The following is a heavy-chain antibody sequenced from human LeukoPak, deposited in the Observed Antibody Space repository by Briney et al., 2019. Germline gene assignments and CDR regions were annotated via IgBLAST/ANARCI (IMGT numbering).Heavy chain of an antibody. J-gene: IGHJ4*02. V-gene: IGHV4-34*01. CDR1: GFTFSNAW. CDR2: INHSGST. CDR3: ARGGSPVGATNDY. D-gene: IGHD1-26*01. Sequence: GSLRLSCAASGFTFSNAWMSWIRQPPGKGLEWIGEINHSGSTNYNPSLKSRVTISVDTSKNQFSLKLGSVTAADTAVYYCARGGSPVGATNDYWGQGTLVTVSS.